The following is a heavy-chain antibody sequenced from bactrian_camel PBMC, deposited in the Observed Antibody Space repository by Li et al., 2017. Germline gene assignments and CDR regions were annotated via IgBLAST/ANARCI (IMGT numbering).Heavy chain of an antibody. CDR1: GYTDSTYC. CDR3: AATLFRSRCVERKFNY. Sequence: HVQLVESGGGSVQAGGSLRLSCDVTGYTDSTYCMGWFRQAPGKEREGVAAIESDGSTSYADSVKGRFSISKDNAKNTLYLQMNSLKPEDTAMYYCAATLFRSRCVERKFNYWAQGTQVTVS. CDR2: IESDGST. V-gene: IGHV3S26*01. J-gene: IGHJ4*01.